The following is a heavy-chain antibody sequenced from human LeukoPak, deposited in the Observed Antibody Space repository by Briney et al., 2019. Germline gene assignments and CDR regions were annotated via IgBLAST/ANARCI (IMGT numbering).Heavy chain of an antibody. D-gene: IGHD2-2*02. CDR3: ARQIVVVPAAIGDAFDI. Sequence: PSETLSLTCTVSGGSISSSSYYWGWIRQPPGKGLEWIRSIYYSGSTYYNPSLKSRVTISVDTSKNQFSLKLSSVTAADTAVYYCARQIVVVPAAIGDAFDIWGQGTMVTVSS. J-gene: IGHJ3*02. V-gene: IGHV4-39*01. CDR1: GGSISSSSYY. CDR2: IYYSGST.